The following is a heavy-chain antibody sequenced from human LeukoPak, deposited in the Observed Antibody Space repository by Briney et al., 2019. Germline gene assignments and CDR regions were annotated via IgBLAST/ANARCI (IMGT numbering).Heavy chain of an antibody. J-gene: IGHJ4*02. CDR2: VSAHGTTT. CDR3: AKGSYYDSSGSFYFDY. V-gene: IGHV3-30*18. D-gene: IGHD3-22*01. CDR1: EFTFSNYG. Sequence: GRSLRLSCIVSEFTFSNYGMQWVRQAPGKGLEWVAVVSAHGTTTYYADSVKGRFTISRDSSKNTLYVQVNSLGTEDTAAYYCAKGSYYDSSGSFYFDYWGQGTLVTVSS.